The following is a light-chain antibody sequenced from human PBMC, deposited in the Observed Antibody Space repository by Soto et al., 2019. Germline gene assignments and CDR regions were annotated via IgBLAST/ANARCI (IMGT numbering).Light chain of an antibody. CDR2: DAS. Sequence: GDRVTITCRASQTISTWMAWYQQKPGKAPKLLVYDASTLQSGVASRFSGSGSWTEFTLTISSLQPDDFATYYCQHYNSYSAAFGQGTKVDIK. V-gene: IGKV1-5*01. J-gene: IGKJ1*01. CDR1: QTISTW. CDR3: QHYNSYSAA.